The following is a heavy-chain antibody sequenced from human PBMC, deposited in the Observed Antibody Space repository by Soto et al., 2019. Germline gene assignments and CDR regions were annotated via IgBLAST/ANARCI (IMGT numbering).Heavy chain of an antibody. V-gene: IGHV3-NL1*01. Sequence: QEHLVESGGGVVQPGESLRLSCVASGFDFSTYGMQWVRQAPGKGLEWVSTFSGSGGNIYYAESVKGRLTISRDDSKNTLYLQMYSLRVEDTAVYYCAKDPPWTVGPLAMDVWGQGTTVTVSS. D-gene: IGHD2-2*01. CDR3: AKDPPWTVGPLAMDV. CDR1: GFDFSTYG. J-gene: IGHJ6*02. CDR2: FSGSGGNI.